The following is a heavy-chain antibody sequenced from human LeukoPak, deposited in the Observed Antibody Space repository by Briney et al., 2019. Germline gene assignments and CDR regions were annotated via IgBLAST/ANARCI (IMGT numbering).Heavy chain of an antibody. CDR2: IYPCDSDT. V-gene: IGHV5-51*01. CDR3: ARHPHDFWSGYNNWFDP. J-gene: IGHJ5*02. Sequence: GESLKISCKGSGYSFTSYWIGWVRQMPGKGLERMGIIYPCDSDTRYSPSFQGQVTISADKSISTAYLQWSSLKASDTAMYYCARHPHDFWSGYNNWFDPWGQGTLVTVSS. D-gene: IGHD3-3*01. CDR1: GYSFTSYW.